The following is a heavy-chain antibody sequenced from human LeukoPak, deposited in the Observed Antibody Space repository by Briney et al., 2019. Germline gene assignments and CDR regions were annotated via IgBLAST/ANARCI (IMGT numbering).Heavy chain of an antibody. Sequence: QSGGSLRLTCAASGFTFRTFSMNWVRQAPGKGLEWLSYISSGSSPIYYADSVKGRFTISRDDAQNLVYLQMNSLRVEDTAVYYCTYLRTPHYNDKWLDPWGQGALVTVSS. J-gene: IGHJ5*02. V-gene: IGHV3-48*04. CDR3: TYLRTPHYNDKWLDP. CDR1: GFTFRTFS. CDR2: ISSGSSPI. D-gene: IGHD3-10*01.